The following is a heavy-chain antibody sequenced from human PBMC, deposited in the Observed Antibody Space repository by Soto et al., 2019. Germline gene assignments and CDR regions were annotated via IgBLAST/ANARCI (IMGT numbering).Heavy chain of an antibody. CDR2: ISYDGRDK. CDR3: ARYCRSTSCYDY. Sequence: LGLSCAASGFSFSNYAMHWVRQAPGKGLEWVAVISYDGRDKYYEDSVKGRYTISRDKSKNTLFLQMNSLRAEDTAVYYCARYCRSTSCYDYWGQGTLVTVSS. D-gene: IGHD2-2*01. J-gene: IGHJ4*02. V-gene: IGHV3-30*03. CDR1: GFSFSNYA.